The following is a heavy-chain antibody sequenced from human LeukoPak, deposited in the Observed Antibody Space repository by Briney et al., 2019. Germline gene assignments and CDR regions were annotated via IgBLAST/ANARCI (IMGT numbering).Heavy chain of an antibody. CDR1: GFTFGSYA. CDR3: ARGFRGGGVGELLGY. Sequence: PGGSLRLSCAASGFTFGSYAMHWVRQAPGKGLEWVAVISYDGSNKYYADSVKGRFTISRDNSKNTLYLQMNSLRAEDTAVYYCARGFRGGGVGELLGYWGQGTLVTVS. CDR2: ISYDGSNK. J-gene: IGHJ4*02. V-gene: IGHV3-30-3*01. D-gene: IGHD1-26*01.